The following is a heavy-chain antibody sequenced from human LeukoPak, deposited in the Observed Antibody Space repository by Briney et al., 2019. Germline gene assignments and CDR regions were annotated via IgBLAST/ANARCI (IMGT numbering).Heavy chain of an antibody. CDR1: GGSTSSSY. CDR2: IYYSGST. CDR3: ARAYGLDAFDI. D-gene: IGHD4-17*01. J-gene: IGHJ3*02. Sequence: PSETLSLTCTVSGGSTSSSYWSWIRQPPGKGLEWIGYIYYSGSTNYNPSLKSRVTISVDTSKNQFSLKLSSVTAADTAVYYCARAYGLDAFDIWGQGTMVTVSS. V-gene: IGHV4-59*01.